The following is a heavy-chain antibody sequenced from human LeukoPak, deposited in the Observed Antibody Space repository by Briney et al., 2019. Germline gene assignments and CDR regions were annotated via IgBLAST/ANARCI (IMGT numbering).Heavy chain of an antibody. CDR1: GGSISSYY. V-gene: IGHV4-59*08. CDR2: IYYSGST. Sequence: SETLSLTCTVSGGSISSYYWSWIRQPPGKGLEWIGYIYYSGSTNYNPSLKSRVTISVGTSKNQFSLKLSSVTAADTAVYYCARGIAVAGSLPFDYWGQGTLVTVSS. J-gene: IGHJ4*02. D-gene: IGHD6-19*01. CDR3: ARGIAVAGSLPFDY.